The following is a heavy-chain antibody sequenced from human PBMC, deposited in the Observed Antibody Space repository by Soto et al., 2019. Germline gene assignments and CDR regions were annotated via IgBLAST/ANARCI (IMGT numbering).Heavy chain of an antibody. CDR3: GRDGWLIGYYYYGMDV. CDR1: GFTFSSYA. D-gene: IGHD2-21*01. J-gene: IGHJ6*02. CDR2: INSDGSST. V-gene: IGHV3-74*01. Sequence: GGSLRLSCAASGFTFSSYAMSWVRQAPGKGLVWVSRINSDGSSTSYADSVKGRFTISRDNAKNTLYLQMNSLRAEDTAVYFRGRDGWLIGYYYYGMDVWGQGTTVTVSS.